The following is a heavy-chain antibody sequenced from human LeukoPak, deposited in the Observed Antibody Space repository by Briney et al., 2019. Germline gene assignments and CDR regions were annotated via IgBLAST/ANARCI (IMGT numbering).Heavy chain of an antibody. CDR3: ARDIGGSLDY. CDR1: GFTFSTYW. D-gene: IGHD1-26*01. CDR2: IKEDESAK. Sequence: GGSLRLSCAASGFTFSTYWMAWVRQAPGKGLEWVANIKEDESAKHQADSVKGRFTISRDNAQNSVYLQMSSLRGEDTAVYYCARDIGGSLDYWGQGTLVTVSS. V-gene: IGHV3-7*01. J-gene: IGHJ4*02.